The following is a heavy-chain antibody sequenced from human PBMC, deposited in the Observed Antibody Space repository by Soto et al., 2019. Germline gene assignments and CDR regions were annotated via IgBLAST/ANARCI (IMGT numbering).Heavy chain of an antibody. CDR3: ASPYGRYCSSTSCSGRLPFDY. Sequence: SVKVSCKASGCTVSSYAISCVRQAPGQVLEWMGGIIPIFGTANYAQKFQGRVTITADESTSTAYMELSSLRSEDTAVYYCASPYGRYCSSTSCSGRLPFDYWGQGTLVTVSS. J-gene: IGHJ4*02. CDR2: IIPIFGTA. D-gene: IGHD2-2*01. CDR1: GCTVSSYA. V-gene: IGHV1-69*13.